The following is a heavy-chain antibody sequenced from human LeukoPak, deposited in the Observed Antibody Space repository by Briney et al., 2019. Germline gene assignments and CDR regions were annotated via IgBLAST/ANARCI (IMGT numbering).Heavy chain of an antibody. CDR2: ISYDGSNK. D-gene: IGHD3-22*01. V-gene: IGHV3-30-3*01. Sequence: GGSLRLSCAASGFTFSSYAMHWVRQAPGKGLEWVAVISYDGSNKYYADSVKGRFTISRDNSKNTLYLQMNSLSAEDTAVYYCARDFRPRYYYDSSGYWSWFDPWGQGTLVTVSS. J-gene: IGHJ5*02. CDR3: ARDFRPRYYYDSSGYWSWFDP. CDR1: GFTFSSYA.